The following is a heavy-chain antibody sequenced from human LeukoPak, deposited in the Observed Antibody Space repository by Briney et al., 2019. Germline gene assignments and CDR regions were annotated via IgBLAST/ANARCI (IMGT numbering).Heavy chain of an antibody. CDR3: ARASAVAGTRHY. V-gene: IGHV3-48*03. Sequence: GGSLRLSCAASGFTFSNYDMNWVRQAPGKGLEWVSHISSGGSIKYYADSLKGRFTISRDNAKNSLYLQMNSLRAEDTAVYYCARASAVAGTRHYWGQGTLVTVSS. J-gene: IGHJ4*02. CDR1: GFTFSNYD. CDR2: ISSGGSIK. D-gene: IGHD6-19*01.